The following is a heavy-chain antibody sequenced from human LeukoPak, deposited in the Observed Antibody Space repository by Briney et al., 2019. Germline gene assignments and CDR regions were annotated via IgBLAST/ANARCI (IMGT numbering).Heavy chain of an antibody. CDR2: ISYSGST. CDR1: GVSISSSRYS. V-gene: IGHV4-39*07. D-gene: IGHD6-13*01. CDR3: ARGAAAAGSLWYFDL. J-gene: IGHJ2*01. Sequence: SETLSLTCTVSGVSISSSRYSWGWIRQPPGKGLEWIGSISYSGSTDYNPSLKSRITISVDTSKNQFSLNLSSVTAADTAVYYCARGAAAAGSLWYFDLWGRGTLVTVSS.